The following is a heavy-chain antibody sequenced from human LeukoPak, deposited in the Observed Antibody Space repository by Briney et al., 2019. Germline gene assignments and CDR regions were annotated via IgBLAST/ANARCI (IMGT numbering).Heavy chain of an antibody. J-gene: IGHJ4*02. CDR1: GFTFGTFG. Sequence: GGSLRLSCAASGFTFGTFGMHWVRRAPGKGLEWVAVIWNDGSKKFYADPVKGRFTISRDNSKNTLYLQMNSLRAEDTAVYYCARDSLGGDYWGQGTLVTVSS. D-gene: IGHD3-16*01. V-gene: IGHV3-33*01. CDR2: IWNDGSKK. CDR3: ARDSLGGDY.